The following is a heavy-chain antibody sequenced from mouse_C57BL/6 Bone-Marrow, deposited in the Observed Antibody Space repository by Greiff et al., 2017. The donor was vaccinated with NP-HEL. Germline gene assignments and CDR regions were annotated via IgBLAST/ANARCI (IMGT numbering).Heavy chain of an antibody. CDR3: ARDLYWYFDV. CDR1: GFTFSSYG. CDR2: ISSGGSYT. V-gene: IGHV5-6*01. Sequence: EVKLVESGGDLVKPGGSLKLSCAASGFTFSSYGMSWVRQTPDKRLEWVATISSGGSYTYYPDSVKGRFTISRDNAKNTLYLQMSSLKSEDTAMYYCARDLYWYFDVWGTGTTVTVSS. J-gene: IGHJ1*03.